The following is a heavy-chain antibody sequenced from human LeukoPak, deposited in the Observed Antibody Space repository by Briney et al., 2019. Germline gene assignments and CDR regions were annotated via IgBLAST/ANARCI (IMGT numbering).Heavy chain of an antibody. CDR2: IYTSGST. J-gene: IGHJ4*02. CDR3: ASGGNYFDSSGYQFGY. CDR1: GGSISSYY. V-gene: IGHV4-4*07. Sequence: SETLSLTCTVSGGSISSYYWSWIRQPAGKGLEWIGRIYTSGSTNYNPSLKSRVTMSVDTSKNQFSLKLSSVTAADTAVDYCASGGNYFDSSGYQFGYWGQGTLVTVSS. D-gene: IGHD3-22*01.